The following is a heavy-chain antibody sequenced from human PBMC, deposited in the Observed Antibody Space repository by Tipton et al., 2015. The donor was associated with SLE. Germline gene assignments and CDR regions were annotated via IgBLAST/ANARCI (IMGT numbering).Heavy chain of an antibody. D-gene: IGHD1-26*01. CDR3: ARDREWAPCACEI. CDR1: GASISSGHYY. CDR2: FYIRGST. V-gene: IGHV4-61*09. Sequence: LRLSCTVSGASISSGHYYWSWIRQSAARGLEWIGHFYIRGSTKYDPDCNPSLKSRVTISVDMSKAQFSLRLTSATAADTAGYDCARDREWAPCACEIGGQGTTVTVSS. J-gene: IGHJ3*02.